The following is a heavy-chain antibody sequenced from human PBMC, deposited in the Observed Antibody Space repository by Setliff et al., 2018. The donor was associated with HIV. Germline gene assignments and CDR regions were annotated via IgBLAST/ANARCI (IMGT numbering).Heavy chain of an antibody. Sequence: PSETLSLTCSVSGDSIGTYYWNWIRRTPGKRLEWIGFFYYGGSTNYNPSLKSRVTMSVDTSKNQFSLKLSSVTAADTAVYYCARDRLTYYFDYWGQGILVTVSS. J-gene: IGHJ4*02. V-gene: IGHV4-59*12. D-gene: IGHD3-22*01. CDR3: ARDRLTYYFDY. CDR2: FYYGGST. CDR1: GDSIGTYY.